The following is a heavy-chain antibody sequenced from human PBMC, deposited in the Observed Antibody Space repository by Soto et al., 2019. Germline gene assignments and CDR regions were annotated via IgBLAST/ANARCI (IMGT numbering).Heavy chain of an antibody. CDR1: GFTFSSYA. D-gene: IGHD6-19*01. CDR2: ISGTGGST. CDR3: AKGGSGGYDVGYFDY. Sequence: EVQLLESGGGLVQPGGSLRLSCAASGFTFSSYAMSWVRQAPGKGLEWVSGISGTGGSTYYADSVKGRFTISRDNSKNTLYLQMDSLRAEDTAVYFCAKGGSGGYDVGYFDYWGQGTLVTVSS. J-gene: IGHJ4*02. V-gene: IGHV3-23*01.